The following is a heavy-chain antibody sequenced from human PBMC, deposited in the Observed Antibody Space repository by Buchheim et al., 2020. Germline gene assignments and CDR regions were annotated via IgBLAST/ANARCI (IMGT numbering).Heavy chain of an antibody. V-gene: IGHV3-30*04. CDR2: ISYDGRNK. J-gene: IGHJ4*02. CDR3: ASQSLRTPTGGAFDY. Sequence: QVQLVESGGGVVQPGRSLRLSCAASGFTFSSYAMHWVRQAPGKGLEWVAVISYDGRNKYYADSVKGRFTIPRANSKNTLYLQMNSLRAEDTAVYYCASQSLRTPTGGAFDYWGQGTL. CDR1: GFTFSSYA. D-gene: IGHD4-17*01.